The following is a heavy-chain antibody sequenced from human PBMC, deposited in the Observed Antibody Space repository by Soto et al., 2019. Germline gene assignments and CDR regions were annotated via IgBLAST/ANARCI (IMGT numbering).Heavy chain of an antibody. CDR3: ARDTGYDHDAFDI. V-gene: IGHV1-46*01. CDR1: GYSFITSYY. J-gene: IGHJ3*02. D-gene: IGHD5-12*01. Sequence: GASVKVSCKASGYSFITSYYMHWVRQAPGQGLEWMGIINPTGSMTKYSQRFQGRLTMTRDTSTSTDYMELTTLTSEDTAVYFCARDTGYDHDAFDIWGKGPMVTVSS. CDR2: INPTGSMT.